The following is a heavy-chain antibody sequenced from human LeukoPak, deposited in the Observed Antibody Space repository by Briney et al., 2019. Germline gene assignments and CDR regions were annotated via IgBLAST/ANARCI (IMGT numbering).Heavy chain of an antibody. CDR2: IYTSGST. Sequence: SETLSLTCTVSGGSISSYYWSWIRQPAGKGLEWIGRIYTSGSTNYNPSLKSRVTMSVDTSKNQFSLKLSSVTAADTAVYYCARGLSISGSYYVRYYYYMDVWGKGTTVTISS. J-gene: IGHJ6*03. CDR3: ARGLSISGSYYVRYYYYMDV. D-gene: IGHD1-26*01. V-gene: IGHV4-4*07. CDR1: GGSISSYY.